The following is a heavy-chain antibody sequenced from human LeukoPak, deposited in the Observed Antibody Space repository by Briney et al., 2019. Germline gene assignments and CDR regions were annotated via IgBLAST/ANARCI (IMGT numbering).Heavy chain of an antibody. V-gene: IGHV3-33*01. Sequence: GRSLRLSCAASGFTFSSYGMHWVRQAPGKGLEWVAVIWYDGSNIYYADSVKGRFTISRDNSKNTLYLQTNSLRAEDTAVYHCARDSSDFDYWGQGTLVTVSS. CDR3: ARDSSDFDY. CDR1: GFTFSSYG. J-gene: IGHJ4*02. CDR2: IWYDGSNI.